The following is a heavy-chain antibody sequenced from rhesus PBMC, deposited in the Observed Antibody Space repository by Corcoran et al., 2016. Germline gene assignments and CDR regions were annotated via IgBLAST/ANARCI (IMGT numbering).Heavy chain of an antibody. D-gene: IGHD2-2*01. CDR3: ARYRYCTSTTCYVYGLDS. CDR2: NYSRREHP. J-gene: IGHJ6*01. V-gene: IGHV4S7*01. Sequence: QVQLQESGPGLLKPSETLSLTCAVSGGSISGGYGWGWIRQPPGKWLERIGNNYSRREHPYSNPPLQSRAPISTDTSKNQFSRKLSAVTAADTAVYYCARYRYCTSTTCYVYGLDSWGQGVVVTVSS. CDR1: GGSISGGYG.